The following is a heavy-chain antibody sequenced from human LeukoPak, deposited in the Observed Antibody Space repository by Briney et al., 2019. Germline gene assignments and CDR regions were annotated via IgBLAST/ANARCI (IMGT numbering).Heavy chain of an antibody. CDR2: ISNSSSYI. V-gene: IGHV3-21*01. J-gene: IGHJ4*01. D-gene: IGHD3-22*01. Sequence: PGGSLRLSCAASGFTFNTYSMNWVRQAPGKGLEWVSSISNSSSYIYNADSVKGRFTISRDNAKNSLYLQMNSLRAEDTAVYYCARDLGASSGRYPVNFDYRGQGTLVTVSS. CDR3: ARDLGASSGRYPVNFDY. CDR1: GFTFNTYS.